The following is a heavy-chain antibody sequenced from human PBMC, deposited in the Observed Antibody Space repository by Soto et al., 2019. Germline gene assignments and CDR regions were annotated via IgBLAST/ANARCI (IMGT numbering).Heavy chain of an antibody. V-gene: IGHV3-7*03. D-gene: IGHD2-2*01. J-gene: IGHJ4*02. Sequence: LRLSCAASGFTFSTYWMTWVRQAPGKGLEWVANIKQDGSEIYYVDSVKGRFTISRDNAKNSLYLQMNSLRAEDTAVYYCARDQGYCSDTSCSYYFDYWGQGTLVTVSS. CDR3: ARDQGYCSDTSCSYYFDY. CDR2: IKQDGSEI. CDR1: GFTFSTYW.